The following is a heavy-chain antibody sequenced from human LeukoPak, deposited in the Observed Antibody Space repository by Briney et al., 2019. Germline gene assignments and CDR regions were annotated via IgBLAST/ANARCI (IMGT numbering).Heavy chain of an antibody. J-gene: IGHJ3*02. D-gene: IGHD3-3*01. Sequence: PSETLSLTCAVSGGSFSGYYWSWIRQPPGKGLEWIGEINHSGSTNYNPSLKSRVTISVDTSKNQSSLKLSSVTAADTAVYYCARRQTYDFWSGLDAFDIWGQGTMVTVSS. CDR3: ARRQTYDFWSGLDAFDI. CDR1: GGSFSGYY. CDR2: INHSGST. V-gene: IGHV4-34*01.